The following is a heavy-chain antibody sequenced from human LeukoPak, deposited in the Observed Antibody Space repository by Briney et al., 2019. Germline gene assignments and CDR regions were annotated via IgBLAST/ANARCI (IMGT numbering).Heavy chain of an antibody. CDR3: AREGECSGGSCYPNDAFDI. D-gene: IGHD2-15*01. CDR2: IYYSGST. Sequence: SETLSLTCTVSGGSISSYYWSWIRQPPGKGLEWIGYIYYSGSTNYNPSLKSRDTISVDTSKNQFSLKLSSVTAADTAVYYCAREGECSGGSCYPNDAFDIWGQGTMVTVSS. CDR1: GGSISSYY. J-gene: IGHJ3*02. V-gene: IGHV4-59*01.